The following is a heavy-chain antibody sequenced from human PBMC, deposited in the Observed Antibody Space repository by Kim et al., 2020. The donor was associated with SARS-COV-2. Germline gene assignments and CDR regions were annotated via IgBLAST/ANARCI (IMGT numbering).Heavy chain of an antibody. V-gene: IGHV3-9*01. D-gene: IGHD5-18*01. CDR3: AKDIERRTAGSFDY. Sequence: ADSEKGRFTISRDHAKNSLYLQMNSLRAEDTALYYCAKDIERRTAGSFDYWGQGTLVTVSS. J-gene: IGHJ4*02.